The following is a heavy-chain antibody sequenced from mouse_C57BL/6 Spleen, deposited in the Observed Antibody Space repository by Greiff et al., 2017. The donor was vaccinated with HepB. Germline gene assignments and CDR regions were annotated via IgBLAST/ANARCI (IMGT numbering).Heavy chain of an antibody. CDR2: IRLKSDNYAT. CDR1: GFTFSNYW. D-gene: IGHD2-5*01. CDR3: TGTIYSTFAY. V-gene: IGHV6-3*01. Sequence: EVQLVESGGGLVQPGGSMKLSCVASGFTFSNYWMNWVRQSPEKGLEWVAQIRLKSDNYATHYAESVKGRFTISRDDSKSSVYLQMNNLRAEDTGIYYCTGTIYSTFAYWGQGTLVTVSA. J-gene: IGHJ3*01.